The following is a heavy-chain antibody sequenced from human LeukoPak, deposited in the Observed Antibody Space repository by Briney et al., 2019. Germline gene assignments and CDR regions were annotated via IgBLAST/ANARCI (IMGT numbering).Heavy chain of an antibody. Sequence: PSETLSLTCTVSGGSIRSSYYYWSWIRQPPGKGLEWIGYIYYSGSTYYNPSLKSRVTISVDTSKNQFSLKLSSVTAADTAVYYCARARAYIVVVPAAILYDYWGQGTLVTVSS. CDR1: GGSIRSSYYY. J-gene: IGHJ4*02. CDR3: ARARAYIVVVPAAILYDY. D-gene: IGHD2-2*02. V-gene: IGHV4-30-4*01. CDR2: IYYSGST.